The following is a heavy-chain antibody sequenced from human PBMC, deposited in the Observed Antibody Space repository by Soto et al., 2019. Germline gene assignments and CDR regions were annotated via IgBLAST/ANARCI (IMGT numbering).Heavy chain of an antibody. V-gene: IGHV1-8*01. CDR3: ARSKAARVSRPYYYYMDV. D-gene: IGHD6-6*01. CDR1: GYTFTSYD. J-gene: IGHJ6*03. CDR2: MNPNSGNT. Sequence: ASVKVSCKASGYTFTSYDINWVRQATGQGLEWMGWMNPNSGNTGYAQKFQGRVTMTRNTSISTAYMELSSLRSEDTAVYYCARSKAARVSRPYYYYMDVWGKGTTVTVSS.